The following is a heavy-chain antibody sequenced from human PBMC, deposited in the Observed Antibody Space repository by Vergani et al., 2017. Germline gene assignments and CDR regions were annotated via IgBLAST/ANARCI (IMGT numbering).Heavy chain of an antibody. Sequence: EVQLVESGGGLVQPGGSLRLSCAASGFTFSSYWMSWVRQAPGKGLEWVANIKQDGSEKYYVDSVKGRFTISRDNAKNSLYLQMNSLRAEDTAVYYCATLEYSSSWYSYYYMDVWGKGTTVTVSS. J-gene: IGHJ6*03. V-gene: IGHV3-7*03. CDR1: GFTFSSYW. D-gene: IGHD6-6*01. CDR3: ATLEYSSSWYSYYYMDV. CDR2: IKQDGSEK.